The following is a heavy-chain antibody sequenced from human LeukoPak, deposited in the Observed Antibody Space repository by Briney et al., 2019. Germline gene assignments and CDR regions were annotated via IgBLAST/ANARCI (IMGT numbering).Heavy chain of an antibody. CDR1: GYTFTSYG. CDR2: ISAYNGNT. CDR3: ARGEASIKNWFDP. V-gene: IGHV1-18*01. Sequence: ASVKVSCKASGYTFTSYGISWVRQAPGQGLEWMGWISAYNGNTNYAQKFQGRVTITADESTSTAYMELSSLRSEDTAVYYCARGEASIKNWFDPWGQGTLVTVSS. D-gene: IGHD5-24*01. J-gene: IGHJ5*02.